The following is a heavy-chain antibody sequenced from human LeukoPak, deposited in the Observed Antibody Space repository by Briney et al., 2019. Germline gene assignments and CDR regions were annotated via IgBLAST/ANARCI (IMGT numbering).Heavy chain of an antibody. CDR3: ARVGTSSGYYYADY. V-gene: IGHV4-30-4*08. J-gene: IGHJ4*02. CDR1: GGSISSGDYY. Sequence: PSETLSLTCTVSGGSISSGDYYWSWIRQPPGKCLEWIGYIYYSGSTYYNPSLKSRVTISVDTSKNQFSLKLSSVTAADTAVYYCARVGTSSGYYYADYWGQGTLVTVSS. CDR2: IYYSGST. D-gene: IGHD3-22*01.